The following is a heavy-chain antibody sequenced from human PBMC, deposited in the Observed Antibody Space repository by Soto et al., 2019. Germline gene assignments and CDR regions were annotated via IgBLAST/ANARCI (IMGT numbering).Heavy chain of an antibody. Sequence: QVQLVQSGAEVKKPGASVKVSCKASGYTFTGHYTHWVRQAPGQGLEWMGWINPNSGGTNYAQKFQGWVTMTRDTSIRTAYMELSRLRSDDTAVYYCARAHCGGDCYSGVDYCGQGNLVTVSS. CDR1: GYTFTGHY. V-gene: IGHV1-2*04. J-gene: IGHJ4*02. CDR3: ARAHCGGDCYSGVDY. CDR2: INPNSGGT. D-gene: IGHD2-21*02.